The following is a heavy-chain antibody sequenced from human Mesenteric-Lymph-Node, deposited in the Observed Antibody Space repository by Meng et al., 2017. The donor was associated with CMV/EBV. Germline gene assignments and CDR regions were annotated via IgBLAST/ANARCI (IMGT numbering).Heavy chain of an antibody. D-gene: IGHD2-2*01. CDR1: GYSFTSYW. Sequence: GESLKISCQGSGYSFTSYWIGWVRQMPGKGLEWMGIIYPGDSDTRYSPSFQGQVTISADKSISTAYLQWSSLKASDTAMYYCARPGYCSSTSCYGHDAFDIWGQGTMVTVSS. V-gene: IGHV5-51*01. CDR3: ARPGYCSSTSCYGHDAFDI. CDR2: IYPGDSDT. J-gene: IGHJ3*02.